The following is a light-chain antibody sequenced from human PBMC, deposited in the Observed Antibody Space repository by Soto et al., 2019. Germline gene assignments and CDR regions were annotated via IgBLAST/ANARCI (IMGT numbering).Light chain of an antibody. CDR1: QTFNNY. J-gene: IGKJ1*01. CDR3: QQYNSYSLT. V-gene: IGKV1-5*01. CDR2: DAS. Sequence: DIQMPQSPSSLSASVGDTVSISGRAGQTFNNYLNWYQHKPGKAPKLVIYDASSLQSGVPSRFSGSGSGTEFTLTISSLQPDDFATYYCQQYNSYSLTFGQGTKVDIK.